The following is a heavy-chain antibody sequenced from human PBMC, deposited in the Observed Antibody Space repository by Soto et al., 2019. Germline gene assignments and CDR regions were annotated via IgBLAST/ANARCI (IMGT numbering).Heavy chain of an antibody. CDR1: GYPVTAYY. CDR2: INPATGAA. CDR3: ARGGGVGVTGSAAFDM. V-gene: IGHV1-2*02. D-gene: IGHD3-3*01. Sequence: QLHLVQSGAVVKKPGASVTVSCSASGYPVTAYYMHWVRQAPGRGLEWMGGINPATGAAKYTQPSQGTVTMDRDTTTSTVFMELSGLTHEDPAFFYCARGGGVGVTGSAAFDMWGQGTLVTVSS. J-gene: IGHJ3*02.